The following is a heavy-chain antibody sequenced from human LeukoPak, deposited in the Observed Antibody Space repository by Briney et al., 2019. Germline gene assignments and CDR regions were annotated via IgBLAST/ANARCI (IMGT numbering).Heavy chain of an antibody. V-gene: IGHV3-23*01. Sequence: GGSLRLSCAASGFTFSSYAMSWVRQAPGKGLEWVSAISGSGGSTCYADSVKGRFTISRDNSKNTLYLQMNSLRAEDTAVYYCAKDRRDGYNYLDYWGQGTLVTVSS. J-gene: IGHJ4*02. CDR2: ISGSGGST. CDR3: AKDRRDGYNYLDY. D-gene: IGHD5-24*01. CDR1: GFTFSSYA.